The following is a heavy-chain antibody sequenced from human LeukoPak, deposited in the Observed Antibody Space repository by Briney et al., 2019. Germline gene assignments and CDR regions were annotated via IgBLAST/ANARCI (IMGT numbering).Heavy chain of an antibody. CDR1: GGTFSSYA. J-gene: IGHJ4*02. Sequence: SVKVSCKASGGTFSSYAISWVRQAPGQGLEWMGGIIPIFGTANYAQKFQGRVTITTDEPTSTAYMELSSLRSEDTAVYYCARDVGFDWLPQFDYWGQGTLVTVSS. CDR2: IIPIFGTA. CDR3: ARDVGFDWLPQFDY. V-gene: IGHV1-69*05. D-gene: IGHD3-9*01.